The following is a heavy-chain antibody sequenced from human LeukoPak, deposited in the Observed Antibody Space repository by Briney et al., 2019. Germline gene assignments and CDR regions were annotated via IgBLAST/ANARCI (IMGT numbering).Heavy chain of an antibody. CDR1: GGSISSSSYY. CDR2: IYYSGST. J-gene: IGHJ4*02. D-gene: IGHD6-19*01. Sequence: SETLSLTCTVSGGSISSSSYYWGWIRQPPGKGLEWIGSIYYSGSTYYNPSLKSRVTISVDTSKNQFSLKLSSVTAADTAVYYCARGSIAVAGTMIYWGQGTLVTVSS. V-gene: IGHV4-39*07. CDR3: ARGSIAVAGTMIY.